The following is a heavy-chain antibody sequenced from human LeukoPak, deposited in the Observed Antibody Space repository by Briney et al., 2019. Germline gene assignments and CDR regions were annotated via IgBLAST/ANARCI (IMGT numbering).Heavy chain of an antibody. CDR3: ARRFAANYYDSSGYYRNWSDP. CDR2: IYTSGST. V-gene: IGHV4-4*07. Sequence: SETLSLTWPVAGGSISRYYWGWIRQPAGKGLEWIGRIYTSGSTNYNPSLKSRVTISVDKSKTQFSLKLSSVTAADTAVYYCARRFAANYYDSSGYYRNWSDPWGQGTLVTVSS. D-gene: IGHD3-22*01. J-gene: IGHJ5*02. CDR1: GGSISRYY.